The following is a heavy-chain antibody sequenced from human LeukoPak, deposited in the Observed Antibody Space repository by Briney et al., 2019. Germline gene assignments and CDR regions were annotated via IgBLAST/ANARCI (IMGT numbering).Heavy chain of an antibody. CDR2: IYYSGST. D-gene: IGHD6-19*01. V-gene: IGHV4-59*01. CDR1: GGSISSYY. J-gene: IGHJ4*02. Sequence: SETLSLTCTVSGGSISSYYWSWIRQPPGKGLEWIGYIYYSGSTNYNPSLKSRVTISVDTSKNQFSLKLSSVTAADTAVYYCASDRSSSGWYYFDYWGQGTLVTVSS. CDR3: ASDRSSSGWYYFDY.